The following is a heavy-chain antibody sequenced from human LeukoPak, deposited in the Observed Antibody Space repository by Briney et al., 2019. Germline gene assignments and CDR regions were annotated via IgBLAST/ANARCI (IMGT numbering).Heavy chain of an antibody. V-gene: IGHV3-30*04. CDR2: ISYDGSNK. Sequence: GGSLRLSCAASGFTFSSYAMHWVRQAPGKGLEWVAVISYDGSNKYYADSVKGRFTISRDNAKNSLYLQMNSLRAEDTAVYYCARDHSTMVRGVIITFKISLVDSSYYGMDVWGQGTTVTVSS. D-gene: IGHD3-10*01. J-gene: IGHJ6*02. CDR3: ARDHSTMVRGVIITFKISLVDSSYYGMDV. CDR1: GFTFSSYA.